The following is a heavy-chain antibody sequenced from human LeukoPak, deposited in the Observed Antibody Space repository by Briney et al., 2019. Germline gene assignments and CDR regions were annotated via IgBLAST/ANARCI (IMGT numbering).Heavy chain of an antibody. CDR2: IYYSGST. CDR1: GGSISSSSYY. Sequence: SETLSLTCTVSGGSISSSSYYWGWIRQPPGKGLEWIGSIYYSGSTYYNPSLKSRVTISVDTSKNQFSLKLSSVTAADTAVYYCARQLRLGEFSRIFDYWGQGTLVTVSS. CDR3: ARQLRLGEFSRIFDY. D-gene: IGHD3-10*01. V-gene: IGHV4-39*01. J-gene: IGHJ4*02.